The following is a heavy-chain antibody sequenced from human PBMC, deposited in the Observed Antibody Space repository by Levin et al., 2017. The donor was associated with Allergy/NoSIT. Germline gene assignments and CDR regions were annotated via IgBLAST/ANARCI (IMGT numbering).Heavy chain of an antibody. CDR2: IYYSGST. V-gene: IGHV4-39*07. CDR3: ASHTTPLGASDY. D-gene: IGHD1-26*01. CDR1: GGSISSSSYY. Sequence: SETLSLTCTVSGGSISSSSYYWGWIRQPPGKGLEWIGSIYYSGSTYYNPSLKSRVTISVDTSKNQFSLKLSSVTAADTAVYYCASHTTPLGASDYWGQGTLVTVSS. J-gene: IGHJ4*02.